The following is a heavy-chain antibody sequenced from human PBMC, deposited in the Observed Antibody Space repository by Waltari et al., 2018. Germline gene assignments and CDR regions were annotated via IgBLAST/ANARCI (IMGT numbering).Heavy chain of an antibody. CDR1: GFSLTTSGVG. V-gene: IGHV2-5*01. Sequence: QITLKESGPTLVKPPQTLTLTCTFSGFSLTTSGVGVGWIRQPPGKALEWLALIYWNDDKRYSPSMKSRLTITKDTSKNQVVLTMTNMDPVDTATYYCTHIVVAYYDFWSGYYRGNYFDYWGQGTLVTVSS. CDR2: IYWNDDK. D-gene: IGHD3-3*01. CDR3: THIVVAYYDFWSGYYRGNYFDY. J-gene: IGHJ4*02.